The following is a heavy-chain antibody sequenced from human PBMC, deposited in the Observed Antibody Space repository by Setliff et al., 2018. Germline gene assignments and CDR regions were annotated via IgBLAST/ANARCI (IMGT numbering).Heavy chain of an antibody. D-gene: IGHD1-26*01. Sequence: VSGPTLVNPTQTLTLTCTFSGFSLSTSGVGVGWIRQPPGKALEWLAIIYWSDHKSYSPSLKSRFTITKDTSKNQVVFTMTNMDPVDTAVYYCTRDHEGGSYYHVAFDIWGQGTMVTVSS. CDR3: TRDHEGGSYYHVAFDI. V-gene: IGHV2-5*01. CDR2: IYWSDHK. J-gene: IGHJ3*02. CDR1: GFSLSTSGVG.